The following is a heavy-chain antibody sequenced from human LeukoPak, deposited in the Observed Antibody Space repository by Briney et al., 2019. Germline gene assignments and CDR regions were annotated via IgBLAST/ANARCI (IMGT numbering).Heavy chain of an antibody. J-gene: IGHJ5*02. CDR1: GFNLSGYT. CDR2: ISRTGSHI. D-gene: IGHD3-9*01. CDR3: VRGIDYDILTGSPPRFDP. Sequence: PGGSLRLSCAASGFNLSGYTMNWVRQAPGKGLEWVSSISRTGSHIFYADSLKGRFIISKVDTKNFLFLQMNSLSAEDTAFYYCVRGIDYDILTGSPPRFDPWGQGTLVTVSS. V-gene: IGHV3-21*06.